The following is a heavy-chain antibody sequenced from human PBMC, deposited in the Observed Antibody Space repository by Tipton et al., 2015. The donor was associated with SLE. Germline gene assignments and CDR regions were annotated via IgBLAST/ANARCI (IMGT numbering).Heavy chain of an antibody. V-gene: IGHV4-61*05. CDR2: IYYSGST. Sequence: TLSLTCTVSGGSISSSSYYWGWIRQPPGKGLEWIGYIYYSGSTNYNPSLKSRVIISVDTSKNQLSLKLSSVTAADTAVYYCARGLRIIKHLDYMDVWGKGTTVTVSS. J-gene: IGHJ6*03. CDR1: GGSISSSSYY. D-gene: IGHD3-16*01. CDR3: ARGLRIIKHLDYMDV.